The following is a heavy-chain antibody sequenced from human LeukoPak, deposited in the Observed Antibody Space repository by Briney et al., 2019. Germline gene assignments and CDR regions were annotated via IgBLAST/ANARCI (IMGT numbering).Heavy chain of an antibody. D-gene: IGHD3-3*01. Sequence: GASVTVSFKASGYTFTSYGISWVRQAPGQGLEWMGWISAYNGNTNYAQKLQGRVTMTTDTSTSTAYMELRSLRSDDTAVYYCARAGRFLEWLLSVHDAFDIWGQGTMVTVSS. CDR2: ISAYNGNT. V-gene: IGHV1-18*01. CDR1: GYTFTSYG. CDR3: ARAGRFLEWLLSVHDAFDI. J-gene: IGHJ3*02.